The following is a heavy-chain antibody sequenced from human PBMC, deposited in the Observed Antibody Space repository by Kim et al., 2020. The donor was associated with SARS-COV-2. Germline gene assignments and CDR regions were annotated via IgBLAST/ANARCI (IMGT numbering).Heavy chain of an antibody. CDR2: ST. V-gene: IGHV4-34*01. Sequence: STHHTPSPKRRVTISVDTSKNQCSLKLSSVTAADTAVYYGARGGVVLNYWGQGTLVTVSS. J-gene: IGHJ4*02. D-gene: IGHD2-8*02. CDR3: ARGGVVLNY.